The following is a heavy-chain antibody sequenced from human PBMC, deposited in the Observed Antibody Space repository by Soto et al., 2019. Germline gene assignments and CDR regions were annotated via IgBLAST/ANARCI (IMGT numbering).Heavy chain of an antibody. Sequence: QVTLKESGPVLVKPTETLTLTCTVSGFSLSNARMGVSWIRQPTGKALEWLAHIFSNDEKSYSTSLKSRLTICKDTSKSQVVLTMTNMDPVDTATYYCARIPHEQLVRPFFAYWGQGTLVTVSS. CDR2: IFSNDEK. D-gene: IGHD6-6*01. J-gene: IGHJ4*02. V-gene: IGHV2-26*01. CDR1: GFSLSNARMG. CDR3: ARIPHEQLVRPFFAY.